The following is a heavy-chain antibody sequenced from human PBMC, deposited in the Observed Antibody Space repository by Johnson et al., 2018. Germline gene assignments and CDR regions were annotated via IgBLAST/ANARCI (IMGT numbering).Heavy chain of an antibody. J-gene: IGHJ4*02. CDR3: ARGYCGGDCYSLSIDV. Sequence: QVQLVQSGSEVKKAGSSVKVSCKASGDTFNSYGINWVRQAPGQGLEWMGGIIPVFGTTNYAQKFQGRVTITADESTSTAYMELSSLTSEDTAVYYCARGYCGGDCYSLSIDVWGQGTLVIVSS. D-gene: IGHD2-21*02. CDR2: IIPVFGTT. V-gene: IGHV1-69*12. CDR1: GDTFNSYG.